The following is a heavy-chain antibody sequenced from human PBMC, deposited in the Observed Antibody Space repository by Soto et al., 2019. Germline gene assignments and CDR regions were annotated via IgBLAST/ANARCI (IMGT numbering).Heavy chain of an antibody. CDR3: ATLSHVNGDYAGCFDI. J-gene: IGHJ4*01. Sequence: RGSLKISCKGSGYTFTTFWIGWVRPLPGKGLEWMGIIYPGDSDTRYSPSFRGQVTISADKSITTVYLQWSSLKASDTAMYYCATLSHVNGDYAGCFDIWGQGTLVTAYS. D-gene: IGHD4-17*01. CDR2: IYPGDSDT. V-gene: IGHV5-51*01. CDR1: GYTFTTFW.